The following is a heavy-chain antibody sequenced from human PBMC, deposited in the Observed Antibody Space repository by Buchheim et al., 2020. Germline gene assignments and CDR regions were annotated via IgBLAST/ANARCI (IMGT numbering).Heavy chain of an antibody. CDR3: ASAVAGFYYYYGMDV. V-gene: IGHV3-30-3*01. CDR2: ISYDGSNK. D-gene: IGHD6-19*01. CDR1: GFTFSSYA. J-gene: IGHJ6*02. Sequence: QVQLVESGGGVVQPGRSLRLSCAASGFTFSSYAMHWVRQAPGKGLEWVAVISYDGSNKYYADSVKGRFTISRDNSKNTLYLQMNSLRAEDTAVYYCASAVAGFYYYYGMDVWGQGTT.